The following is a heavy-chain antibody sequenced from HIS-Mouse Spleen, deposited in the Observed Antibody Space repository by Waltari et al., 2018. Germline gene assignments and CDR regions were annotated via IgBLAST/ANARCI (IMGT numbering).Heavy chain of an antibody. V-gene: IGHV1-2*02. Sequence: QVQLVQSGAEVKKPGASVKVSCKASGYTFTGYYMHWVRQAPGQGLEWMGWINAKRWGTNYAQKFQGRVTRTRDTSISTAYRELSRLRSDDTAVYYCARQRTRDYVAFDIWGQGTMVTVSS. CDR3: ARQRTRDYVAFDI. CDR1: GYTFTGYY. J-gene: IGHJ3*02. CDR2: INAKRWGT. D-gene: IGHD4-17*01.